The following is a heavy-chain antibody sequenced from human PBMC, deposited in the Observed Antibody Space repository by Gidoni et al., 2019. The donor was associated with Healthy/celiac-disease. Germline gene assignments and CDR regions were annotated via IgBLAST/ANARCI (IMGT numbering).Heavy chain of an antibody. V-gene: IGHV1-2*02. CDR1: GYTFTGYY. J-gene: IGHJ4*02. Sequence: QVQLVQSGAEVKKPGASVKASCKASGYTFTGYYMHWVRQAPGQGLEWRGWINPNSGGTDYAQKFQGRVTMTRDTSISTAYMELSRLRSDDAAVYYCARGDLYYYDSSGYGLDYWGQGTLVTVSS. CDR2: INPNSGGT. D-gene: IGHD3-22*01. CDR3: ARGDLYYYDSSGYGLDY.